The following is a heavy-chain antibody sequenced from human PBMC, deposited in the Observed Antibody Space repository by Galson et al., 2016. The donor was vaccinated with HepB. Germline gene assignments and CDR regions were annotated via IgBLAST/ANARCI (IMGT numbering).Heavy chain of an antibody. CDR2: IGTAPGDT. D-gene: IGHD4-17*01. J-gene: IGHJ6*04. V-gene: IGHV3-13*01. CDR3: ARGKSLWTTPWNYSLDV. CDR1: GFSFSLYD. Sequence: SLRLSCAASGFSFSLYDMHWVRQVTGKGLEWVSAIGTAPGDTNYLDSVKGRFTISRENADNSLYLQMNSLRPGDTAVSYCARGKSLWTTPWNYSLDVWGKGTTVTVSS.